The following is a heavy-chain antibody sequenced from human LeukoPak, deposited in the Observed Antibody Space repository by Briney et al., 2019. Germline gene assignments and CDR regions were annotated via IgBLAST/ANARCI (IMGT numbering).Heavy chain of an antibody. J-gene: IGHJ4*02. CDR2: IYYSGST. V-gene: IGHV4-59*01. D-gene: IGHD4-4*01. CDR3: AISYSNHGKNFDY. Sequence: SETLSLTCTVSGGSISSYYWSWIRQPPGKGLEWIGYIYYSGSTNYNPSLKSRVTISVDTSKNQFSLKLSSVTAADTAVYYCAISYSNHGKNFDYWGQGTLVTVSS. CDR1: GGSISSYY.